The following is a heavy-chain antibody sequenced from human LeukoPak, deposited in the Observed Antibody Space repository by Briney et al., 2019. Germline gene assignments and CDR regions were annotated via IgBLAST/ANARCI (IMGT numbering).Heavy chain of an antibody. CDR3: ASRGSSGWYAFDY. J-gene: IGHJ4*02. V-gene: IGHV1-2*02. CDR1: GYTFTGYY. D-gene: IGHD6-19*01. CDR2: INPNSGGT. Sequence: ASVKVSCKASGYTFTGYYMHWVRQAPGQGLEWMGWINPNSGGTNYAQKFQGRVTMTRDTSISAAYMELSRLRSDDTAVYYCASRGSSGWYAFDYWGQGTLVTVSS.